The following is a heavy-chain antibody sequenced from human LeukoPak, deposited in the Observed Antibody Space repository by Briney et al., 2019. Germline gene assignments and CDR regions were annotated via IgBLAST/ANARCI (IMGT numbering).Heavy chain of an antibody. CDR2: IIPIFGTA. J-gene: IGHJ5*02. CDR3: ARDRENVAAAGNWFDP. V-gene: IGHV1-69*06. Sequence: GASVKVSCKASGGTFSSYAISWVRQAPGQGLEWMGGIIPIFGTANYAQKFQGRVTITADKSTSTAYMELSSLRSEDTAVYYCARDRENVAAAGNWFDPWGQGTLVTVSS. CDR1: GGTFSSYA. D-gene: IGHD6-13*01.